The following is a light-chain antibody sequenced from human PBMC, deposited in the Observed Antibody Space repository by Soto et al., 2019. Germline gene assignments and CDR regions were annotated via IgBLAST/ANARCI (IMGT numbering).Light chain of an antibody. J-gene: IGKJ1*01. V-gene: IGKV1-39*01. CDR2: IAS. CDR1: QSINNF. CDR3: QQSDSLPRT. Sequence: DVQLTQSPSSLSASVGESVTITCRSSQSINNFLNWYQQKPGKAPKLLIYIASNLQTGVPSRFSGSASGTDFTLTISSLQPEDSATYYCQQSDSLPRTFGRGTKVEIK.